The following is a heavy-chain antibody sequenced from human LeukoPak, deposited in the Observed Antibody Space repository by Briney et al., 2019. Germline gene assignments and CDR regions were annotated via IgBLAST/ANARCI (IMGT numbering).Heavy chain of an antibody. J-gene: IGHJ5*02. Sequence: GGSLRLSCAASEFTFSSYSMSWVRQTPGKGLEWVSYISSTASSIYYADSVKGRFTISRDNAKNSLYLQMNSLRAEDTAVYYCARDVTYHGGDWFDPWGQGTLVTVSS. D-gene: IGHD4-23*01. V-gene: IGHV3-48*04. CDR3: ARDVTYHGGDWFDP. CDR2: ISSTASSI. CDR1: EFTFSSYS.